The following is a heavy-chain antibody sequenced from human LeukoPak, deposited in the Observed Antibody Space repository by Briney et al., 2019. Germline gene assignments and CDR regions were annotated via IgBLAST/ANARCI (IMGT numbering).Heavy chain of an antibody. D-gene: IGHD1-26*01. CDR2: INQSGST. CDR1: GGPFSIYC. V-gene: IGHV4-34*01. Sequence: SETLSLTCGVYGGPFSIYCWNWIRQSPGEGLEWIREINQSGSTKYNPSLKSRVTISVDTSKNQFSLKLSSVTAADTAVYYCATMGSGSYFNYWGQGSLVTVSS. J-gene: IGHJ4*02. CDR3: ATMGSGSYFNY.